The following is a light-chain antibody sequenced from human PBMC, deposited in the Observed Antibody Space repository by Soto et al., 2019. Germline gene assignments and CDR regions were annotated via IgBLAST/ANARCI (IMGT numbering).Light chain of an antibody. CDR1: QSISSW. J-gene: IGKJ1*01. CDR3: QQYNSYSRT. CDR2: DAS. Sequence: DIQMTQSPSTLSAPVGDRVTITCRASQSISSWLAWYQQKPGKAPKLLIYDASSLESGVPSRFSGSGSGTEFTLTISSLQPDDFATYYCQQYNSYSRTFGQGTKV. V-gene: IGKV1-5*01.